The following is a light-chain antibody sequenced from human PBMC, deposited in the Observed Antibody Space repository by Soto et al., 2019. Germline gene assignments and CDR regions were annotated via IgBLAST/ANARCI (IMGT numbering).Light chain of an antibody. Sequence: EIVLTQSPGTLSLSPGEGVTLSCRASQSVSSILLAWYQQKPGQAPRLLIYGASSRATGIPDRFTGSGSGTDFTLTISRLETEDFAVYYCQQYGRSHTWTFGHGTKVDIK. V-gene: IGKV3-20*01. J-gene: IGKJ1*01. CDR1: QSVSSIL. CDR3: QQYGRSHTWT. CDR2: GAS.